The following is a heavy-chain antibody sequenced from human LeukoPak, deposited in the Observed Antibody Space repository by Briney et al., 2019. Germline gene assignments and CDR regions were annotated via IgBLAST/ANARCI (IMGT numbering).Heavy chain of an antibody. Sequence: SETLSLTCTVSGASISSYYWTWIRQPPGKGQEWIGHLYNSGSPNYNPSLKSRVTISLDTSKNKFSLKLSSVTAADTAVYHCARGWGYFDCWGQGTLVTVSS. V-gene: IGHV4-59*01. D-gene: IGHD3-16*01. J-gene: IGHJ4*02. CDR1: GASISSYY. CDR2: LYNSGSP. CDR3: ARGWGYFDC.